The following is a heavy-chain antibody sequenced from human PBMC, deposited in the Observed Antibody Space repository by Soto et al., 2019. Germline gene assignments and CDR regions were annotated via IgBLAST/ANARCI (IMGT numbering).Heavy chain of an antibody. CDR1: GFTFTSSA. J-gene: IGHJ4*02. CDR2: IVVGSGNT. V-gene: IGHV1-58*01. CDR3: AADLYYYDSRGYPGPGD. D-gene: IGHD3-22*01. Sequence: SVKVSCKASGFTFTSSAVQWVRQARGQRLEWIGWIVVGSGNTNYAQKFQERVTITRDMSTSTAYMELSSLRSEDTAVYYCAADLYYYDSRGYPGPGDWGQETRVTVPP.